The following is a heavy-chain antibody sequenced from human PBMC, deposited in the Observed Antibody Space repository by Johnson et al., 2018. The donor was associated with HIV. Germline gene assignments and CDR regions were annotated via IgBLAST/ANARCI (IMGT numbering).Heavy chain of an antibody. CDR3: AKDAWGSNWNGAFDI. Sequence: EVQLVESGGGLAQVGGSLRLSCAASGFTFSSYAMNWVRQAPGRGLEWVSAISGSAESSYYAASVKGHFTISRDNSKNTLYLKLNFLRVEDTAIYYCAKDAWGSNWNGAFDIWGQGTMVTVSS. J-gene: IGHJ3*02. V-gene: IGHV3-23*04. CDR2: ISGSAESS. CDR1: GFTFSSYA. D-gene: IGHD1-1*01.